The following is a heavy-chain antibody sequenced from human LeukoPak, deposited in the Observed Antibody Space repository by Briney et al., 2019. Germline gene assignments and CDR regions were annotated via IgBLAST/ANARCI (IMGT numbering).Heavy chain of an antibody. J-gene: IGHJ4*02. CDR3: AKGYSEDILSYFDY. CDR1: GFTFSSYG. V-gene: IGHV3-33*06. D-gene: IGHD3-9*01. Sequence: PGRSLRLSCAASGFTFSSYGMHWVRQAPGKGLEWVAVIWYDGSNKYYADSVKGRFTISRDNSKNTLYPQMNSLRAEDTAVYYCAKGYSEDILSYFDYWGQGTLVTVSS. CDR2: IWYDGSNK.